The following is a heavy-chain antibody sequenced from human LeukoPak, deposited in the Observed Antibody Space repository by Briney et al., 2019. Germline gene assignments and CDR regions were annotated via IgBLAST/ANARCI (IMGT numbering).Heavy chain of an antibody. CDR3: ARRGYCSGGDCFSAAFDL. D-gene: IGHD2-15*01. V-gene: IGHV5-51*01. J-gene: IGHJ3*01. CDR2: IYAGDSDT. Sequence: GESLKISCKGSGYSFTSYWIAWVRQMPGKGLEWMGIIYAGDSDTRYSPSFHGQVTMSADKSISTTYLQWSSLKASDTAMYYCARRGYCSGGDCFSAAFDLWGQGTMVTVSS. CDR1: GYSFTSYW.